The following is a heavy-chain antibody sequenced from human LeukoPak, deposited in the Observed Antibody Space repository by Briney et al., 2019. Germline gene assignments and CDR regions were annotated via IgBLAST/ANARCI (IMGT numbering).Heavy chain of an antibody. D-gene: IGHD6-13*01. CDR2: IIPILGIA. CDR1: GGTFISYT. V-gene: IGHV1-69*02. J-gene: IGHJ4*02. Sequence: GASVKVSCKASGGTFISYTISWVRQAPGQGLEWMGRIIPILGIANYAQKFQGRVTITADKSTSTAYMELSSLRSEDTAVYYCASQTSYSSSWYTDYWGQGTLVTASS. CDR3: ASQTSYSSSWYTDY.